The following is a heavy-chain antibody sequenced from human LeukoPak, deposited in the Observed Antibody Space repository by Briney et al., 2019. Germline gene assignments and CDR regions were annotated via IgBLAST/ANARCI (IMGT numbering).Heavy chain of an antibody. CDR2: IRYDGSNK. D-gene: IGHD1-1*01. CDR3: AKDPGRTGTTYRFDY. Sequence: PGGSLRLSCAASGFTFSSYGMHWVRQAPGKGLEWVAFIRYDGSNKYYADSATGRFTISRDNSKNTLYLQMISLRAEDTAVYYCAKDPGRTGTTYRFDYWGQGTLVTVSS. CDR1: GFTFSSYG. V-gene: IGHV3-30*02. J-gene: IGHJ4*02.